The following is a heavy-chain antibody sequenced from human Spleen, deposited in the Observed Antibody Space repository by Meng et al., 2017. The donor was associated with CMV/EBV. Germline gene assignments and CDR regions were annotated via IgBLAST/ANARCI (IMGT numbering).Heavy chain of an antibody. CDR1: GFAVSSKY. CDR2: IYGGDVT. V-gene: IGHV3-66*02. D-gene: IGHD3-10*01. J-gene: IGHJ6*02. CDR3: ARTRGASGGPQDGMDV. Sequence: GESLKISCAASGFAVSSKYMTWVRQAPGQGLEWVSTIYGGDVTNYADSVKGCFTISRDISKNTLYLQMNSLRPEDTAVFYCARTRGASGGPQDGMDVWGQGTTVTVSS.